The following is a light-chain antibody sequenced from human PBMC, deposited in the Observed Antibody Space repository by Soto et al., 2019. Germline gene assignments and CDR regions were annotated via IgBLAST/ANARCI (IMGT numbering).Light chain of an antibody. CDR1: NVGGKY. CDR2: QDT. V-gene: IGLV3-1*01. J-gene: IGLJ2*01. CDR3: QVWDGRDAV. Sequence: YELTQPPSVSVSPGQTASITCSGDNVGGKYVFWYQQRPGQSPVLVIYQDTKRPSGIPERFSGSNSGNTATLTLSGTQTMDEADYYCQVWDGRDAVFGGGTQLTVL.